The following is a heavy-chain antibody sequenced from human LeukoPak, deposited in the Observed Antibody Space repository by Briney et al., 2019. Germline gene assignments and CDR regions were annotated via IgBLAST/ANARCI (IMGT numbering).Heavy chain of an antibody. J-gene: IGHJ4*02. CDR3: ARGQLFDY. D-gene: IGHD1-1*01. CDR1: GGSISSGSYY. V-gene: IGHV4-61*02. Sequence: SETLSLTCTVSGGSISSGSYYWSWIRQPAGKGLEWIGRIYTSGSTNYNPSLKSRVTISVDTSKNQFSLKLSSVTAADTAVYYCARGQLFDYWGQGTLVTVSS. CDR2: IYTSGST.